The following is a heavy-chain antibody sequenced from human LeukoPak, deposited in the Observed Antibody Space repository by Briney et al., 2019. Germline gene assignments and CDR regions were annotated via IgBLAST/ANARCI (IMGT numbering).Heavy chain of an antibody. CDR3: TTNDAFDI. J-gene: IGHJ3*02. Sequence: GGSLRLSCAASGFTFSNAWMNWVRQVPGKGLEWVGRIKTKADGGPTDYAAPVKGRSTISRDDSKNMLYLQLNSLKTEDTAVYYCTTNDAFDIWGQGTMVTVSS. CDR2: IKTKADGGPT. CDR1: GFTFSNAW. V-gene: IGHV3-15*01.